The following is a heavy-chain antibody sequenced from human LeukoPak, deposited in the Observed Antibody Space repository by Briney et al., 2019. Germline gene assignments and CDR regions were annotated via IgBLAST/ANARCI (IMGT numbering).Heavy chain of an antibody. CDR3: ARLEYGGKGGIFDY. CDR2: IYYSGST. V-gene: IGHV4-59*08. CDR1: GGSISSYY. J-gene: IGHJ4*02. Sequence: SETLSLTCTVSGGSISSYYWSWIRQPPGKGLEWIGYIYYSGSTNYNPSLKSRVTISVDTSKNQFSLKLSSVTAADTAVYYCARLEYGGKGGIFDYWGQGTLVTVSS. D-gene: IGHD4-23*01.